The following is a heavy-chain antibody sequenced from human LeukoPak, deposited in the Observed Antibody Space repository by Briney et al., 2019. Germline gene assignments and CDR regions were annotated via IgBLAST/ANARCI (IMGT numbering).Heavy chain of an antibody. CDR2: ISSSGSII. V-gene: IGHV3-48*03. J-gene: IGHJ4*02. CDR1: GFTPNSNA. CDR3: AREASSAWYRGFNY. Sequence: PGGSLRLSCAASGFTPNSNAMKWVRQAPGKGLETISYISSSGSIIYYADSVKGRFTTSRDTVKNSLYLQKYSLRAEGMAVYYSAREASSAWYRGFNYWGQGTLVTVSA. D-gene: IGHD6-19*01.